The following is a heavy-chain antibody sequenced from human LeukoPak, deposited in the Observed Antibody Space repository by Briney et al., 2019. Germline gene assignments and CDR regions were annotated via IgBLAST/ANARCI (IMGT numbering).Heavy chain of an antibody. D-gene: IGHD3-10*01. CDR3: ARHLYYYGSGSYYTKAIFDY. CDR2: INHSGSA. J-gene: IGHJ4*02. CDR1: GFTFSTYW. Sequence: PGGSLRLSCAASGFTFSTYWITWIRQPPGKGLEWIGEINHSGSANYNPSLKSRVTISVDTSKNQFSLKLSSVTAADTAVYYCARHLYYYGSGSYYTKAIFDYWGQGTLVTVSS. V-gene: IGHV4-34*01.